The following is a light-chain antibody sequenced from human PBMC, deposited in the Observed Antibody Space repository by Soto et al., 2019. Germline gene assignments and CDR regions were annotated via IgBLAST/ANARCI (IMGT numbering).Light chain of an antibody. J-gene: IGKJ2*01. CDR3: QRSRGIPYT. V-gene: IGKV1-39*01. CDR1: QTISTY. Sequence: DLQMTQSPSALSASVGDRVTITCRACQTISTYLNWYQQKPGKATKLLIYAASTLQSGVPSSISGSGSGTDFTLTISSLQPEDVATYYCQRSRGIPYTFGRGTRLEIK. CDR2: AAS.